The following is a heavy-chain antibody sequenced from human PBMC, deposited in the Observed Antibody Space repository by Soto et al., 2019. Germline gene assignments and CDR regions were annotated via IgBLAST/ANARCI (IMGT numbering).Heavy chain of an antibody. CDR1: GFTVSGMY. J-gene: IGHJ4*02. CDR2: LYSDDTT. Sequence: PGGSLRLSCAVSGFTVSGMYMTWVRQAPGKGLEWMSLLYSDDTTYYTDSVKGRFTISRDYSKNILFLQMNSLRVEDTAMYYCARVDTLPASVDYWGLGTLVTVSS. V-gene: IGHV3-66*01. D-gene: IGHD2-2*01. CDR3: ARVDTLPASVDY.